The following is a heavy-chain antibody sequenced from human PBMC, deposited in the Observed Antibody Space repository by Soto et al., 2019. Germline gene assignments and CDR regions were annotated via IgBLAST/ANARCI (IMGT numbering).Heavy chain of an antibody. CDR2: LSGSGGST. J-gene: IGHJ4*02. Sequence: PGGSLRLSCVASGFTFSEYAMSWVRQAPGKGLEWVSALSGSGGSTYYADSVKGRFTISRDNSKDTLYLHMNSLRAEDAAIYYCAKDRGGKYYASYFDSWGQGTLVTVSS. V-gene: IGHV3-23*01. CDR3: AKDRGGKYYASYFDS. CDR1: GFTFSEYA. D-gene: IGHD3-10*01.